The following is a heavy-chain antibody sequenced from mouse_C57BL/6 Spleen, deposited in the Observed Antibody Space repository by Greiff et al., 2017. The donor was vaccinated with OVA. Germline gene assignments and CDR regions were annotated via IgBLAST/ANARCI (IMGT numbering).Heavy chain of an antibody. CDR3: ARESGYFDV. CDR2: INPSSGYT. Sequence: QVQLQQSGAELARPGASVKMSCKASGYTFTSYTMHWVKQRPGQGLEWIGYINPSSGYTKYNQKFKNKATLTTDKSSSTAYMQLSSLTSDDSAVYYCARESGYFDVWGTGTTVTVSS. CDR1: GYTFTSYT. J-gene: IGHJ1*03. V-gene: IGHV1-4*01.